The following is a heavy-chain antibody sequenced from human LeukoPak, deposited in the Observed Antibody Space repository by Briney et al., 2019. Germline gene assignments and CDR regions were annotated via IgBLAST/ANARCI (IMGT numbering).Heavy chain of an antibody. D-gene: IGHD1-26*01. CDR1: GFTFSSYG. V-gene: IGHV3-30*18. CDR2: ISYDGSNK. J-gene: IGHJ4*02. Sequence: PGRSLRLSCAASGFTFSSYGMHWVRQAPGKGLEWVAVISYDGSNKYYADSVKGRFTISRDNSKNTLYLQMNSLRAEDTAVYYCAKDRVRYSGSYPIDYWGQGTLVTVSS. CDR3: AKDRVRYSGSYPIDY.